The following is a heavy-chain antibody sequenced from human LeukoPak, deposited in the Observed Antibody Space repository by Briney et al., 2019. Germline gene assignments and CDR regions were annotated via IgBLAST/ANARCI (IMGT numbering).Heavy chain of an antibody. CDR3: VGGDYYDSSGYPYDY. J-gene: IGHJ4*02. CDR1: GGTFSSYA. CDR2: VIPIFGTA. V-gene: IGHV1-69*05. D-gene: IGHD3-22*01. Sequence: GASVKVSCKXSGGTFSSYAISWVRQAPGQGLEWMGGVIPIFGTANYAQKFQGRVTITTDESTSTAYMELSSLRSEDTAVYYCVGGDYYDSSGYPYDYWGQGTLVTVSS.